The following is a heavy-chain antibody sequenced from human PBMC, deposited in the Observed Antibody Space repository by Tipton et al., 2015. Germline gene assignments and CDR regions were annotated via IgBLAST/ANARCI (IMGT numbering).Heavy chain of an antibody. CDR1: GDSVSSNSAA. CDR3: ARGAQHSTWS. D-gene: IGHD6-13*01. CDR2: TYYRSNWNN. J-gene: IGHJ5*02. V-gene: IGHV6-1*01. Sequence: PGLVKPSQTLSLTCDISGDSVSSNSAAWNWIRQSPSRGLEWLGRTYYRSNWNNDYAVSVKSRITITPDTSKNQFTLHLNSVTPDDTAMYYCARGAQHSTWSWGQGTLVTVSS.